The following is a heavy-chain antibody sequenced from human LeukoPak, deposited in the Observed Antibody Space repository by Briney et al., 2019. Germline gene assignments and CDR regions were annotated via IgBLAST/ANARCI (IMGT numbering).Heavy chain of an antibody. J-gene: IGHJ5*02. V-gene: IGHV4-34*01. CDR3: ARPARDFWSGYYINWFDP. CDR2: INHSGST. D-gene: IGHD3-3*01. Sequence: SETLSLTCAVFGGSFSGYYWSWIRQPPGKGLEWIGEINHSGSTNYNPSLKSRVTISVDTSKNQFSLKLSSVTAADTAVYYCARPARDFWSGYYINWFDPWGQGTLATVSS. CDR1: GGSFSGYY.